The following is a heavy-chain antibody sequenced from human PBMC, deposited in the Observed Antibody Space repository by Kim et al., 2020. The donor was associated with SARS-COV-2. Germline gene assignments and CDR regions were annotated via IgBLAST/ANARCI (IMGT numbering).Heavy chain of an antibody. CDR1: GGTFSSYA. V-gene: IGHV1-69*13. CDR2: IIPIFGTA. D-gene: IGHD5-18*01. Sequence: SVKVSCKASGGTFSSYAISWVRQAPGQGLEWMGGIIPIFGTANYAQKFQGRVTITADESTSTAYMELSSLRSEDTAVYYCASTWIQPGSRLDPWGQGTLVTVSS. J-gene: IGHJ5*02. CDR3: ASTWIQPGSRLDP.